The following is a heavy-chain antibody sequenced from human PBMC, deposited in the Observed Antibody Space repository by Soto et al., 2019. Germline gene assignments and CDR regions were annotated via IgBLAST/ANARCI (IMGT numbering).Heavy chain of an antibody. CDR3: ARDLRDGYNSIGNDY. J-gene: IGHJ4*02. D-gene: IGHD5-12*01. CDR2: ISSSSSYI. CDR1: GFTFSSYS. Sequence: GGSLRLSCAASGFTFSSYSMNWVRQAPGKGLEWVSSISSSSSYIYCADSVKGRFTISRDNAKNSLYLQMNSLRAEDTAVYYCARDLRDGYNSIGNDYWGQGTLVTVSS. V-gene: IGHV3-21*01.